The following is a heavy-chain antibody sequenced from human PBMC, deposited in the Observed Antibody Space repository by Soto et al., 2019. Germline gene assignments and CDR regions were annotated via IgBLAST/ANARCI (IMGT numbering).Heavy chain of an antibody. V-gene: IGHV3-33*01. D-gene: IGHD2-15*01. CDR2: IWYDGSNK. CDR3: ARDHSVVVVAATPPFDY. J-gene: IGHJ4*02. CDR1: GFTFSSYG. Sequence: GGSLRLSCAASGFTFSSYGMHWVRQAPGKGLEWVAVIWYDGSNKYYADSVKGRFTISRDNSKNTLYLQMNSLRAEDTAVYYCARDHSVVVVAATPPFDYWGQGTLVTVSS.